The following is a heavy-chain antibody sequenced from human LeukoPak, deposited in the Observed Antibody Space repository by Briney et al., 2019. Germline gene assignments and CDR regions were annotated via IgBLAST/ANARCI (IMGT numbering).Heavy chain of an antibody. Sequence: SETLSLTCTVSGGSISSYYWSWIRQPPGKGLEWIGEINHSGSTNYNPSLKSRVTISVDTSKNQFSLKLSSVTAADTAVYYCARDQYCSSTSCYLFDYWGQGTLVTVSS. J-gene: IGHJ4*02. CDR1: GGSISSYY. D-gene: IGHD2-2*01. CDR3: ARDQYCSSTSCYLFDY. CDR2: INHSGST. V-gene: IGHV4-34*01.